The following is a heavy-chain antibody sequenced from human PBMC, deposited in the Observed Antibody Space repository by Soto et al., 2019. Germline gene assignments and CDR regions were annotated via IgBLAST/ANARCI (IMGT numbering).Heavy chain of an antibody. D-gene: IGHD3-16*01. CDR1: GFTFISYW. CDR3: AREFYYYDTSPNLGY. Sequence: GGSLRLSCAASGFTFISYWMHWVRQVPGKGLVWVARTNSDESSIAYADSVKGRFTISRDNAKNMVYLEMNSLRAEDTAVYYCAREFYYYDTSPNLGYWGQGA. J-gene: IGHJ4*02. V-gene: IGHV3-74*01. CDR2: TNSDESSI.